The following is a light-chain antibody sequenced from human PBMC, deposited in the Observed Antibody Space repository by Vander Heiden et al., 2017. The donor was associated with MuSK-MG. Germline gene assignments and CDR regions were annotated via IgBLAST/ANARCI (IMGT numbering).Light chain of an antibody. J-gene: IGKJ4*01. CDR1: QSVSSN. Sequence: EIVITQSPASLSVSPGERATLSCRASQSVSSNLAWYQQKPGQAPRLLIYGASTRATGIPARFSGSGSGTEFTLTISSLQSEDFAVYYCQQYNNWPPVTFGGGTKVEIK. V-gene: IGKV3-15*01. CDR2: GAS. CDR3: QQYNNWPPVT.